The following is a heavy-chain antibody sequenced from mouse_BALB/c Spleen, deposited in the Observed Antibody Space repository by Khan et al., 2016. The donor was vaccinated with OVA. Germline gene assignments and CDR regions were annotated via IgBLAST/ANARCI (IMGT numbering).Heavy chain of an antibody. CDR3: ARIKGGDFDY. J-gene: IGHJ2*01. Sequence: EVQLVESGPGLVKPSQSLSLTCTVTGYSITSDYAWNWIRQFPGNNLEWMGYISYSGNTKYTPSLKSRISITRDTSKNQFFLQLNSVTIEDTATYYWARIKGGDFDYWGQGTTLTVSS. V-gene: IGHV3-2*02. CDR2: ISYSGNT. CDR1: GYSITSDYA.